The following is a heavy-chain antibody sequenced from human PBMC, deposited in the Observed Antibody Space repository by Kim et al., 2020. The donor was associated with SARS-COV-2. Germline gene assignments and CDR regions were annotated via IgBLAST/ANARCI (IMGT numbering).Heavy chain of an antibody. Sequence: GGSLRLSCAASGFIFSSYAMHWVRQAPGKGLEYVSAISSNGGSTYYANSVKGRFTISRDNSKNTLYLQMGSLRAEDMAVYYCARDWGSSSSLDYWGQGTL. CDR3: ARDWGSSSSLDY. CDR2: ISSNGGST. J-gene: IGHJ4*02. CDR1: GFIFSSYA. D-gene: IGHD6-6*01. V-gene: IGHV3-64*01.